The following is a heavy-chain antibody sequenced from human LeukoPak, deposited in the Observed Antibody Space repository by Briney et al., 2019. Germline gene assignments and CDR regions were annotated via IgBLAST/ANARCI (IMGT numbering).Heavy chain of an antibody. V-gene: IGHV3-33*01. CDR2: IWYDGSNK. J-gene: IGHJ4*02. CDR1: GFTFSSYG. CDR3: ARDYVWGSYLDY. Sequence: GGSLRLSCAASGFTFSSYGMHWVRQAPGKGLEWVAVIWYDGSNKYYADSVKGRFTISRDNSKNTLYLQMNSLRAEDTAVYYCARDYVWGSYLDYWGQGTLVTVFS. D-gene: IGHD3-16*02.